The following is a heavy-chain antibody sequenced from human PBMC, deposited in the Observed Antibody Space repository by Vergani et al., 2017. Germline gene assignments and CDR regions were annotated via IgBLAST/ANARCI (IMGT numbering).Heavy chain of an antibody. D-gene: IGHD6-19*01. J-gene: IGHJ4*02. V-gene: IGHV3-9*01. Sequence: EVQLVESGGGVVRPGGSLRLSCAASGFTFDDYAMHWVRQAPGKGLEWVSGISWNSGSIGYADSVKGRFTISRDNAKNSLYLQMNSLRAEDTALYYCAKDLGPEIAVAGLDYWGQGTLVTVSS. CDR3: AKDLGPEIAVAGLDY. CDR2: ISWNSGSI. CDR1: GFTFDDYA.